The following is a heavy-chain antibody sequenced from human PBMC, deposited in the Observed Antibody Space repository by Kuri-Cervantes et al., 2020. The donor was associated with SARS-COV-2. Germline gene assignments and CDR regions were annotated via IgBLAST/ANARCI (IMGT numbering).Heavy chain of an antibody. CDR1: GGSFSGYY. V-gene: IGHV4-34*01. Sequence: SETLSLTCAVYGGSFSGYYWSWIRQPPGKGLEWIGEINHSGSTYYNPSLKSRVTISVDTSKNQFSLKLSSVTAADTAVYYCARDNMIVAAFDYWGQGTLVTVSS. D-gene: IGHD3-22*01. CDR3: ARDNMIVAAFDY. CDR2: INHSGST. J-gene: IGHJ4*02.